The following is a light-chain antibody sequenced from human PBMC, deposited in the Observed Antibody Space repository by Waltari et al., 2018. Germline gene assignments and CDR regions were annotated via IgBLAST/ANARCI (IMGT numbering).Light chain of an antibody. J-gene: IGKJ2*01. V-gene: IGKV3-15*01. CDR2: GAS. CDR1: QSVSSN. Sequence: EIVMTQSPATLSVSPGEGATLTCRASQSVSSNLAWYQQKPGQAPRLLIYGASTRATGIPARFSGSGSGTEFTLTISSLQSEDFAVYYCQQYNNWPRTFGQGTNLEIK. CDR3: QQYNNWPRT.